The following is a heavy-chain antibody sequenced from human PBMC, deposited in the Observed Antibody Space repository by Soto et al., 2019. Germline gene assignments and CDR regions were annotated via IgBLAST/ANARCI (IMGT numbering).Heavy chain of an antibody. CDR3: ARGRDSSSWYTAIDY. D-gene: IGHD6-13*01. CDR2: IYSGGST. CDR1: GFTVSSNY. Sequence: TGGSLRLSCAASGFTVSSNYITWVRQASGKGLEWVSLIYSGGSTYYADSVEGRFTISRDNSKNTLYLQMNSLRAEDTAVYYCARGRDSSSWYTAIDYWGQGTLVTVSS. J-gene: IGHJ4*02. V-gene: IGHV3-66*01.